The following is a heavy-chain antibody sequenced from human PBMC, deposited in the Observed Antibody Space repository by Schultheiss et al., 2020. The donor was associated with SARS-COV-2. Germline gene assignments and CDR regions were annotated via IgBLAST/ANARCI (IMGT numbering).Heavy chain of an antibody. J-gene: IGHJ3*02. CDR1: GFTFSAYY. Sequence: GGSLRLSCAASGFTFSAYYMSWIRQAPGKGLEWISYISNGGSTIHYADSLKGRFTISRDNAKTSVYLQMNSLRAEDTAVYYCAKDGGTSTVTDAFDIWGQGTTVTVSS. V-gene: IGHV3-11*04. CDR3: AKDGGTSTVTDAFDI. CDR2: ISNGGSTI. D-gene: IGHD4-17*01.